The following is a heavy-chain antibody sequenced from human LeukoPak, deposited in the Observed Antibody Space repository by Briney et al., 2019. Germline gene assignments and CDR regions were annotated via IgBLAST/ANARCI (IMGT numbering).Heavy chain of an antibody. Sequence: GGSLRLSCAASGLIFARYAMNWVRQAPGKGLEWVSTISGSGGRTYYADSVKGRFTVSRDNSKNTLYLQMNSLRAADTAVYYCAKHGGAGEVDYHYGMDVWARGPRSPSP. J-gene: IGHJ6*02. CDR1: GLIFARYA. CDR3: AKHGGAGEVDYHYGMDV. V-gene: IGHV3-23*01. CDR2: ISGSGGRT. D-gene: IGHD2-21*01.